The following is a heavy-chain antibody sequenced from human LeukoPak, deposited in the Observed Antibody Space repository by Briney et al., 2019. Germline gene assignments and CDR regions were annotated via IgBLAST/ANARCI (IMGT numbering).Heavy chain of an antibody. V-gene: IGHV3-30*18. J-gene: IGHJ4*02. CDR1: GFTFSTYG. Sequence: GGSLRLSCTASGFTFSTYGIHWVRQAPGKGLEWVTVISNDGSSKYYADSVKGRFTISRDNSKNTLSLQMNSQRAEDTAVYYCAKDPDYGGNPYYFDYWGQGTLVTVSS. CDR3: AKDPDYGGNPYYFDY. D-gene: IGHD4-23*01. CDR2: ISNDGSSK.